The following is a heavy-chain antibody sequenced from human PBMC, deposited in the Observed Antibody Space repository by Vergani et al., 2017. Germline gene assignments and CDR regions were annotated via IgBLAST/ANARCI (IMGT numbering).Heavy chain of an antibody. V-gene: IGHV1-18*01. J-gene: IGHJ6*02. CDR2: ISAYSGET. CDR3: SRGGFYTSRNDFKFYGLGV. D-gene: IGHD3-3*01. CDR1: RYPFSRYG. Sequence: QAQLVQSGAEVKKPGASVRVSCKASRYPFSRYGISWVRQAPGQSLEWMGWISAYSGETRYARSLQGRVTMTTDASTNTAYMSLRSLRSDDTAIYYCSRGGFYTSRNDFKFYGLGVWGQGTTVTVTS.